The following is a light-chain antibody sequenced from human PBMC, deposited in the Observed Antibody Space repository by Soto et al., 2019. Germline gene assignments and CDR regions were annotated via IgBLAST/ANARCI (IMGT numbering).Light chain of an antibody. V-gene: IGKV1-39*01. CDR3: HQTYNTPRT. CDR2: AAS. CDR1: QSISSY. Sequence: DIQMTQSPSSLAGSVGDRVTITCRASQSISSYLNWYHQKAGEAPKLLIYAASSLQSGVPSRFSGSGSGTDFTLTISSLQPEDFATYYCHQTYNTPRTFGPGTKVEI. J-gene: IGKJ3*01.